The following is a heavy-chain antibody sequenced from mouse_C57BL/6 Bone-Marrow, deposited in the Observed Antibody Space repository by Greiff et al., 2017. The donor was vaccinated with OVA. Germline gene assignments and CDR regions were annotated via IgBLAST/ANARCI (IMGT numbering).Heavy chain of an antibody. Sequence: VKVVESGPELVKPGASVKISCKASGYAFSSSWMNWVKQRPGKGLEWIGRIYPGDGDTNYNGKFKGKATLTADKSSSTAYMQLSSLTSEDSAVYFCARRRAMDYWGQGTSVTVSS. V-gene: IGHV1-82*01. CDR1: GYAFSSSW. CDR2: IYPGDGDT. CDR3: ARRRAMDY. J-gene: IGHJ4*01.